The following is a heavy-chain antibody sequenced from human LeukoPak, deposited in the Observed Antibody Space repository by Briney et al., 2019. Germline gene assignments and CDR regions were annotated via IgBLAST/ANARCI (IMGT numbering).Heavy chain of an antibody. Sequence: GGSLRLSCAASNFTFGSYGMNWVRHVPGKGLEWVAYISYDGSDKYYTDSVKGRFTISRDNSKNTLYLQMDSLRAEDTAMYYCARDVGYYYDGSGIYWGQGTLVTVSS. CDR3: ARDVGYYYDGSGIY. J-gene: IGHJ4*02. CDR1: NFTFGSYG. CDR2: ISYDGSDK. D-gene: IGHD3-22*01. V-gene: IGHV3-33*01.